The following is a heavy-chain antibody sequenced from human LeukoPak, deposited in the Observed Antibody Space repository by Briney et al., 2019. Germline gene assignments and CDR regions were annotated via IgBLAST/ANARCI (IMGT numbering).Heavy chain of an antibody. D-gene: IGHD4-23*01. CDR3: ASLNGNLFDY. CDR1: GFTFSSYA. V-gene: IGHV3-30-3*01. Sequence: GGSLRLSCAASGFTFSSYAMHWVRQAPGKGLEWVAVISYDGSNKYYAGSVKGRFTISRDNSKNTLYLQMNSLRAEDTAVYYCASLNGNLFDYWGQGTLVTVPS. CDR2: ISYDGSNK. J-gene: IGHJ4*02.